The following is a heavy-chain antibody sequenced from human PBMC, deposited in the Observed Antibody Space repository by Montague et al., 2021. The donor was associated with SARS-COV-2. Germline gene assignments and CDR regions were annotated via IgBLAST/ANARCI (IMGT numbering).Heavy chain of an antibody. Sequence: CAISGDSVSGVTAAWHWIRHSPSSRLAWLGRTFYRSQWHTDSAASVRSRISFSGDISKNQFSLHLNSVTPEDTAIYYCARDGDYGGTWYSFLQNWGQGTLVIVSS. V-gene: IGHV6-1*01. CDR2: TFYRSQWHT. CDR1: GDSVSGVTAA. CDR3: ARDGDYGGTWYSFLQN. D-gene: IGHD4-17*01. J-gene: IGHJ1*01.